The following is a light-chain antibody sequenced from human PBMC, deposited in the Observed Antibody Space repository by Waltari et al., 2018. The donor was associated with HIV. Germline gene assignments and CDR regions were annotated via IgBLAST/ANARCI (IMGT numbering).Light chain of an antibody. Sequence: SYVLTQPPSVSVAPGQPARITSGGNNIGSKRVHWYQQKAGQAPVLVVYNASDRPSGIPERFSGSNSGNTATLTISRVEAGDEADYYCHVWDRSSDHHVFGTGTKVTVL. J-gene: IGLJ1*01. CDR1: NIGSKR. V-gene: IGLV3-21*02. CDR2: NAS. CDR3: HVWDRSSDHHV.